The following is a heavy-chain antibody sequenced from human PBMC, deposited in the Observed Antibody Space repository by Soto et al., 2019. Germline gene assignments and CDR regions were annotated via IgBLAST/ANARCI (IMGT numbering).Heavy chain of an antibody. Sequence: SETLSLTCTVSGGSISSYYWSWIRQPPGKGLEWIGYIYYSGSTNYNPSLKSRVTISVDTSKNQFSLKLSSVTAADTAVYYCVREKDYYYGMDVWGQGTTVTVSS. CDR2: IYYSGST. CDR1: GGSISSYY. CDR3: VREKDYYYGMDV. V-gene: IGHV4-59*01. J-gene: IGHJ6*02.